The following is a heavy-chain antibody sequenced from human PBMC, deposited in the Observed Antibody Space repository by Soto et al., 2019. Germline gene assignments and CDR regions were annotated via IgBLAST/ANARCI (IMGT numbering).Heavy chain of an antibody. J-gene: IGHJ4*02. D-gene: IGHD2-15*01. CDR1: GYSFSTYW. CDR2: IYPGDSDA. V-gene: IGHV5-51*01. CDR3: ARSGLRYCSGGSCYYFDY. Sequence: GESLKISCTGSGYSFSTYWIGWVRQMPGKGLEWMGIIYPGDSDARYSPSFQGRFTISRDNSKNTLYLQMNSLRAEDTAVYYCARSGLRYCSGGSCYYFDYWGQGTLVTVSS.